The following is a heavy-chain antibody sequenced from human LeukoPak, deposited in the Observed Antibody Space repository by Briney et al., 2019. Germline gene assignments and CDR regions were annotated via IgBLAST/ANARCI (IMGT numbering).Heavy chain of an antibody. V-gene: IGHV1-2*02. CDR1: GYTFTGYY. Sequence: ASVKVSCKASGYTFTGYYMHWVRQAPGQGLEWMGWINPNSGGTNYAQDFHGRVTMTRDTSISTAYMELSGLYSDDTAVYYCARDYPGMITGVEKYFFDYWGQGTLVTVSS. J-gene: IGHJ4*02. CDR3: ARDYPGMITGVEKYFFDY. D-gene: IGHD7-27*01. CDR2: INPNSGGT.